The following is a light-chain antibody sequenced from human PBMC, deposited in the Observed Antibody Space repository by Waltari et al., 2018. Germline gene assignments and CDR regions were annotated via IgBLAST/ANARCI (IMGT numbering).Light chain of an antibody. V-gene: IGKV1-5*03. Sequence: DIQMTQSPSTLSASVGDRVTITCRASQSIDRWLAWHQQKPGKAPKALIYKTSSLESGVPSGFSGSGSGTEFTLTISSLQPDDFATYYCQQYYSDSITFGQGTRLEIK. J-gene: IGKJ5*01. CDR3: QQYYSDSIT. CDR1: QSIDRW. CDR2: KTS.